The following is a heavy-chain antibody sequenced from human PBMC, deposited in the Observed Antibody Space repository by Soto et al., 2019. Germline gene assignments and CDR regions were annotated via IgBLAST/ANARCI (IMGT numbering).Heavy chain of an antibody. J-gene: IGHJ4*02. Sequence: PSETLSLTCTVSDGSINTSDYFWGWIRQPPGKGLEWIGGVYYTGTTSYNPSLKSRLTISADTSKNQFSLRLSSVTAADTAVYYCAGLYLARSTATPGIDHWGQGALVTVSS. CDR2: VYYTGTT. V-gene: IGHV4-39*01. D-gene: IGHD1-1*01. CDR3: AGLYLARSTATPGIDH. CDR1: DGSINTSDYF.